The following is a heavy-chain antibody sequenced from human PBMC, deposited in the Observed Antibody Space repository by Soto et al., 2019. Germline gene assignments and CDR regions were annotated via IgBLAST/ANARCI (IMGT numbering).Heavy chain of an antibody. Sequence: QVHLVQSGAEVKKPGSSVKVSCKASGGTFSSFAISWVRQAPGQGLEWMGGIIPIFGTANYAQKVQGRVTITADESTSTAYMELSSLRSEDTVVYYCARDSIAGSNYYYGMDVWGQGTTVTVSS. V-gene: IGHV1-69*01. CDR3: ARDSIAGSNYYYGMDV. CDR1: GGTFSSFA. CDR2: IIPIFGTA. D-gene: IGHD6-6*01. J-gene: IGHJ6*02.